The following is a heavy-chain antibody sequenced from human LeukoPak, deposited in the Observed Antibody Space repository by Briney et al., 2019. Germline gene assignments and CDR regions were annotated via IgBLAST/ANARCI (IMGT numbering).Heavy chain of an antibody. J-gene: IGHJ4*02. D-gene: IGHD5-12*01. CDR1: GFTYSSYA. CDR2: VNGWDGST. V-gene: IGHV3-23*01. Sequence: CGSLTHTCPASGFTYSSYAMSWVRQAPGKGLEWVSGVNGWDGSTYYADSVKGRFTISRDNSKNTLYLQMSSLGAEETAVYYWAKDLDIVATITGNWGQGTLVTVSS. CDR3: AKDLDIVATITGN.